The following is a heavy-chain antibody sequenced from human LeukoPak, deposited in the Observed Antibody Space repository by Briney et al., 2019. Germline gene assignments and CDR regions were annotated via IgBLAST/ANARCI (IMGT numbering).Heavy chain of an antibody. J-gene: IGHJ4*02. Sequence: AGSLRLSCAASGFTFTSYGMHWVRQAPGKGLEWVAVIWYDGSNKYYADSVKGRFTISRDNSKNTLYLQMNSLRAEDTAVYYCARDGGRITMIVVDIALDYWGQGTLVTVSS. CDR1: GFTFTSYG. CDR2: IWYDGSNK. D-gene: IGHD3-22*01. V-gene: IGHV3-33*01. CDR3: ARDGGRITMIVVDIALDY.